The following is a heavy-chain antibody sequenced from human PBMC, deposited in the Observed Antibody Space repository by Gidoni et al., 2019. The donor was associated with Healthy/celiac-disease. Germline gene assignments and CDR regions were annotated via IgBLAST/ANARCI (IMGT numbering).Heavy chain of an antibody. Sequence: EVQLVESGGGLVKTGGSIRLSCAAYGFRFSNAWMTWVRQAPVKGLEWVGRIISKSDCGTTDYAAPVKGRCTISRDDSKNTLYLQVNSLKTEDTAVYYCTTGGQYSGYDSLFDYWGQGTLVTVSS. CDR2: IISKSDCGTT. V-gene: IGHV3-15*01. D-gene: IGHD5-12*01. CDR3: TTGGQYSGYDSLFDY. J-gene: IGHJ4*02. CDR1: GFRFSNAW.